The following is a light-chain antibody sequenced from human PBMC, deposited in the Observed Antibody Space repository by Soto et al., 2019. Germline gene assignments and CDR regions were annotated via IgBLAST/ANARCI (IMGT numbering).Light chain of an antibody. V-gene: IGLV1-40*01. J-gene: IGLJ1*01. CDR2: ANS. CDR1: SFNLGAGYD. Sequence: QSVLTQPPSVSGAPGQRVTISCSGSSFNLGAGYDVQWYRQFPGTAPKLLIYANSVRPSGVPDRFSGSKSGTSASLAITGLQAEDEADYYCQSYDSSLIVSKVFGTGTKLTVL. CDR3: QSYDSSLIVSKV.